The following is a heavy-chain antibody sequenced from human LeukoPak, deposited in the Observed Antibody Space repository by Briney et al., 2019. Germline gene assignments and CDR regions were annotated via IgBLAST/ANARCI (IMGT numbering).Heavy chain of an antibody. Sequence: SGGSLRLSCAVSGINLSNYGMSWVRQAPGKGLAWVAGISDSGGSTNYADSVKGRFTISRDNPKNTLYLQMNSLRAEDTAVYFCAKRGIVIRAVIIVGFHKEAYYFDYWGQGALVTVSS. J-gene: IGHJ4*02. CDR3: AKRGIVIRAVIIVGFHKEAYYFDY. V-gene: IGHV3-23*01. D-gene: IGHD3-10*01. CDR2: ISDSGGST. CDR1: GINLSNYG.